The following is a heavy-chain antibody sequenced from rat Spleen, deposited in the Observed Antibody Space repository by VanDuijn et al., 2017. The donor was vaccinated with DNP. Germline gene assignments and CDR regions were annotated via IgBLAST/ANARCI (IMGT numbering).Heavy chain of an antibody. CDR1: GFTFSDYN. V-gene: IGHV5S10*01. Sequence: EVQLEESGGGLVQPGGSLKVSCEASGFTFSDYNMAWVRQAPKKGLEWVATISYDGSSTYYRDSVKGRFTISRDNAKSALYLQMDSLRSEDSATYYCTTGSSDWFAYWGQGTLVTVSS. D-gene: IGHD5-1*01. CDR2: ISYDGSST. CDR3: TTGSSDWFAY. J-gene: IGHJ3*01.